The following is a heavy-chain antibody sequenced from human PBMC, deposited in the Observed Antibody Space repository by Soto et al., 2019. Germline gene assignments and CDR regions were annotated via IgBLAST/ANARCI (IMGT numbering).Heavy chain of an antibody. V-gene: IGHV3-23*01. D-gene: IGHD2-15*01. CDR1: GFTFSIYA. Sequence: GGSLRLSCAASGFTFSIYAMGWVRQAPGKGLEWVSTFSGSGSSTFYADSVKGRFTISRDNSKNTLYLQMNSLRAEDTAVYYCAKPGSLCSGGSCYGSWGQGTLVTVSS. CDR3: AKPGSLCSGGSCYGS. CDR2: FSGSGSST. J-gene: IGHJ4*02.